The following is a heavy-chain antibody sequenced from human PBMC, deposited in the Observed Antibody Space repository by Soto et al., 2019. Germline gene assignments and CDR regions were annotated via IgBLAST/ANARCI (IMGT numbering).Heavy chain of an antibody. V-gene: IGHV3-33*01. CDR2: IWHDGGNK. CDR3: ARDGDVNTGFGKDY. Sequence: QVQLVESGGGVVQPGRSLRLSCAASGFTFSSYGMHWVGQAPGKGLEWVAFIWHDGGNKFYAESVNGRFTIARDNSKNTLYLQMTSLSAEDTAMYYCARDGDVNTGFGKDYWGQGTLVTVSS. CDR1: GFTFSSYG. D-gene: IGHD3-16*01. J-gene: IGHJ4*02.